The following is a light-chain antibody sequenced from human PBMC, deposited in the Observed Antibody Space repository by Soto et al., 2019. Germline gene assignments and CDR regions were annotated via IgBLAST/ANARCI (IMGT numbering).Light chain of an antibody. CDR3: QQYDSYSGT. J-gene: IGKJ1*01. V-gene: IGKV1-5*03. CDR2: KTS. CDR1: QTISSW. Sequence: DIPMTQSPSTLSASVGDRDTITCRASQTISSWLAWYQQKPGKAPKLLIYKTSSLDSGVPSRFSGSGSGTEFTLTISGLQADDFATYYCQQYDSYSGTFGQGTKVDIK.